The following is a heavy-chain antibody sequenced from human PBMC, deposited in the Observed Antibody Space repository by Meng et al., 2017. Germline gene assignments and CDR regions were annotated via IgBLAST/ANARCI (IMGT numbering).Heavy chain of an antibody. V-gene: IGHV3-33*01. CDR3: ARVSPRKVQLSALSYYYGMDV. Sequence: GESLKISCAASEFTFSSYGMHWVRQAPGKGLEWVAVIWYDGSNKYYADSVKGRFTISRDNSKNTLYLQMNSLRAEDTAVYYCARVSPRKVQLSALSYYYGMDVWGQGTTVTVSS. D-gene: IGHD5-18*01. CDR2: IWYDGSNK. CDR1: EFTFSSYG. J-gene: IGHJ6*02.